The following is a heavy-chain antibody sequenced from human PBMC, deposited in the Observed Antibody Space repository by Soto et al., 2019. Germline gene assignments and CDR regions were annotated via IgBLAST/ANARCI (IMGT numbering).Heavy chain of an antibody. J-gene: IGHJ6*02. D-gene: IGHD5-12*01. V-gene: IGHV4-59*01. CDR1: CGSISSYY. CDR3: ARGGRDGYNYDYYGMDV. CDR2: IYYSGST. Sequence: PSETLSLTCTVSCGSISSYYWSWIRQPPGKGLEWIGYIYYSGSTNYNPSLKSRVTISVDTSKNQFSLKLSSVAAADTAVYYCARGGRDGYNYDYYGMDVWGQGTTVTVSS.